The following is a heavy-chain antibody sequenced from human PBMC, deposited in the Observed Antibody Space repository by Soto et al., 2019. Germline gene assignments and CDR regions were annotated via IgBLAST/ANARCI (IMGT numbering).Heavy chain of an antibody. CDR1: GYTFMTYG. J-gene: IGHJ4*02. CDR2: ISAYNGNT. Sequence: ASVKVSCKASGYTFMTYGITWVRQAPGQGLEWMGWISAYNGNTNYAQKFQGRVTITRDTSASTAYMELSSLRSEDTAVYYCARSIVVVTALDYWGQGTLVTVSS. V-gene: IGHV1-18*01. D-gene: IGHD2-21*02. CDR3: ARSIVVVTALDY.